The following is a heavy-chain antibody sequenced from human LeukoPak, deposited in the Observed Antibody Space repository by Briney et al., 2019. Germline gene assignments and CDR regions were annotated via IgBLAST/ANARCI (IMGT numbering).Heavy chain of an antibody. D-gene: IGHD3-22*01. Sequence: SETLSLTCAVYGGSFSGYYWSWLRQPPGKGLEWIGEINHSGSTNYHPSLKRRVTISVDTSKNQFSLKLSSVTAADTAVYYCARTPLYSYYYDSSGANAFDIWGQGTMVTVSS. CDR2: INHSGST. V-gene: IGHV4-34*01. CDR1: GGSFSGYY. CDR3: ARTPLYSYYYDSSGANAFDI. J-gene: IGHJ3*02.